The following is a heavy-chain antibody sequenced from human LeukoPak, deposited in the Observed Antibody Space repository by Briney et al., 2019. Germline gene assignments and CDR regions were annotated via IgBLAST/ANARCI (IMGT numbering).Heavy chain of an antibody. J-gene: IGHJ4*02. Sequence: SETLSLTCAVYGGSFSGYSWSWIRQPPGKGLEWIGEISHSGSTHYNPSLKSRVIISVDTSNNQFSLKLGSVTAADTAVYHCARDYYGSGSYYKWGQGTLVTVSS. CDR2: ISHSGST. CDR1: GGSFSGYS. V-gene: IGHV4-34*01. D-gene: IGHD3-10*01. CDR3: ARDYYGSGSYYK.